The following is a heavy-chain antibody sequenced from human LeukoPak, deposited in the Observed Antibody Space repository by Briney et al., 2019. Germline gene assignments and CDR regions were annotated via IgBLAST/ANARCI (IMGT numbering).Heavy chain of an antibody. D-gene: IGHD1-14*01. V-gene: IGHV7-4-1*02. J-gene: IGHJ6*02. CDR1: EYTLTNYG. CDR2: INTNTGNP. Sequence: ASVKVSCKASEYTLTNYGMNWVRQAPGQGLEWMGWINTNTGNPTYAQGFTGRFVFSLDTSVSTAYLQISRLKAEDTAVYYCARDSHNRIHDYYYGMDVWGQGTTDTVSS. CDR3: ARDSHNRIHDYYYGMDV.